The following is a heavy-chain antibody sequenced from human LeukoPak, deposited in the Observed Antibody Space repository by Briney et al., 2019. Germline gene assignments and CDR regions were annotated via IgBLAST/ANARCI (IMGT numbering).Heavy chain of an antibody. CDR3: ARGAPLMVRGVIISDY. J-gene: IGHJ4*02. V-gene: IGHV1-69*06. CDR1: GGTFSSYA. D-gene: IGHD3-10*01. CDR2: IIPIFGTA. Sequence: GASVKVSCKASGGTFSSYAISWVRQAPGQGLEWMGGIIPIFGTANYAQKFQGRVTITADKSTSTAYMELSSLRSEDTAVYYCARGAPLMVRGVIISDYWGQGTLVTVSS.